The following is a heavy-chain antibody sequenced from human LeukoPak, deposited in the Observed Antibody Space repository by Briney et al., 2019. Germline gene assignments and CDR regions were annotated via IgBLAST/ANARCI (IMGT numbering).Heavy chain of an antibody. CDR2: IYTSGST. J-gene: IGHJ4*02. D-gene: IGHD6-19*01. Sequence: SETLFLTCTVSGGSISSGSYYWRWIRQPAGKGLEWIGRIYTSGSTNYNPSLKSRVTISVDTSKNQFSLKLSSVTAADTAVYYCARSPLREGSGWYYFDYWGQGTLVTVSS. CDR3: ARSPLREGSGWYYFDY. V-gene: IGHV4-61*02. CDR1: GGSISSGSYY.